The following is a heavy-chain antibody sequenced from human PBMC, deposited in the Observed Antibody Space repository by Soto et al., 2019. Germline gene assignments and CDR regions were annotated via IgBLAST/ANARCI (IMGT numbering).Heavy chain of an antibody. J-gene: IGHJ4*02. Sequence: QVQLVQSGAEVKKPGASVKVSCKVAGYTFTNYGISWVRQTPGLGLEWMGWVSAYDGSTNYAQKLQGRVTMTTDTSTSTAYMELRSLRSDDTAVYYCARDVGHYYDGSGYKIYFDYWGQGTLVTISS. D-gene: IGHD3-22*01. V-gene: IGHV1-18*01. CDR2: VSAYDGST. CDR3: ARDVGHYYDGSGYKIYFDY. CDR1: GYTFTNYG.